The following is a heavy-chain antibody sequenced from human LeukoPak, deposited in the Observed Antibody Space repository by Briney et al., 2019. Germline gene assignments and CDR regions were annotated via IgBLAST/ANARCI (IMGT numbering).Heavy chain of an antibody. J-gene: IGHJ4*02. CDR3: GNYDSRGKFDY. V-gene: IGHV1-18*01. CDR2: VSGYNGNT. D-gene: IGHD3-22*01. Sequence: ASVKVSCKASGYTFTSYGISWVRQAPGQGLEWMGWVSGYNGNTKYAQKFQGRVTMTTDTSTSTAYVELRSLRSDDTAVYFCGNYDSRGKFDYWGQGTLVTVSS. CDR1: GYTFTSYG.